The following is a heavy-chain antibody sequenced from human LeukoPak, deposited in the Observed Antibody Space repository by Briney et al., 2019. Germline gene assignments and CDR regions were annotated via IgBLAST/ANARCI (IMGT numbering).Heavy chain of an antibody. D-gene: IGHD3-10*01. CDR3: ATSTYYYGSGNYYSYAFDI. Sequence: SETLSLTCTVSGGSISSYYWSWIRQSPGKGLERIGYIYYSGSTNYNPSLKSRVTMSVDTSKNQFSLKLSSVTAADTALYYCATSTYYYGSGNYYSYAFDIWGQGTMVTVSS. CDR1: GGSISSYY. CDR2: IYYSGST. V-gene: IGHV4-59*01. J-gene: IGHJ3*02.